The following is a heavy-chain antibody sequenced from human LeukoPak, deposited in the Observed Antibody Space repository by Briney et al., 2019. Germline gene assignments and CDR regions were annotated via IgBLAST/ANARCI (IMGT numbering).Heavy chain of an antibody. J-gene: IGHJ5*02. CDR3: ARAHSGWWSVPLGTKNWFDP. D-gene: IGHD6-19*01. CDR1: GFTFSDYY. Sequence: GGSLRLSCAASGFTFSDYYMSWIRQAPGKGLEWVSYISSSGSTIYYADSVKGRFTISRDNAKNSLYLQMNSLRAEDTAVYYCARAHSGWWSVPLGTKNWFDPWGQGTLVTVSS. CDR2: ISSSGSTI. V-gene: IGHV3-11*01.